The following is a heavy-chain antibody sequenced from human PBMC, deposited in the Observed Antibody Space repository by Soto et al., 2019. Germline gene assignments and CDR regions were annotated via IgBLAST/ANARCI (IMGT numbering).Heavy chain of an antibody. CDR3: SGEVDGSGTDRRHYYDMDV. V-gene: IGHV4-31*03. CDR1: GGSISSGGYY. J-gene: IGHJ6*02. D-gene: IGHD3-10*01. Sequence: SETLSLTCTVSGGSISSGGYYWSWIRQHPGKGLEWIGYIYYSGSTYYNPSLKSRVTISVDTSKNQFSLKLSSVTAADTAVYYCSGEVDGSGTDRRHYYDMDVWGQGTTVTVSS. CDR2: IYYSGST.